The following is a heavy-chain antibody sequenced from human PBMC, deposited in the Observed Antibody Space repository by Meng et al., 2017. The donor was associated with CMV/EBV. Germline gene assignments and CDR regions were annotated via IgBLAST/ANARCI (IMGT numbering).Heavy chain of an antibody. CDR2: ISSSSSYI. Sequence: GESLKISCAASGSTFSSYSMNWVRQAPGKGLEWVSSISSSSSYIYYADSVKGRFTISRDNAKNSLYLQMNSLRAEDTAVYYCARYPSQSDYYGMDVWGQGTTVTVSS. V-gene: IGHV3-21*01. J-gene: IGHJ6*02. D-gene: IGHD3-3*01. CDR3: ARYPSQSDYYGMDV. CDR1: GSTFSSYS.